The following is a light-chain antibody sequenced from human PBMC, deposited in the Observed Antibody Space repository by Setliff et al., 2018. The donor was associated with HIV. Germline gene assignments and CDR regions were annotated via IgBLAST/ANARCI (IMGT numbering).Light chain of an antibody. CDR2: DVS. V-gene: IGLV2-14*03. CDR1: SSDVGVYNY. J-gene: IGLJ1*01. Sequence: QSVLAQPASVSGSPGQSITISCTGTSSDVGVYNYVSWYQQHPGKAPKLMISDVSNRPSGVSNRLSGSKSGNTASLTISGLQAEDEADYYCSSYTSSTPLYVFGTGTKVTVL. CDR3: SSYTSSTPLYV.